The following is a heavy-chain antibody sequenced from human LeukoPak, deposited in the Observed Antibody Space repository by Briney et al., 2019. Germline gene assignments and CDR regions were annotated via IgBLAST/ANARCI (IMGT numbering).Heavy chain of an antibody. V-gene: IGHV4-31*03. D-gene: IGHD6-13*01. J-gene: IGHJ4*02. Sequence: SQTLSLTCTVSGGSISSGGYYWSWIRQHPGKGLEWIGYIYYSGSTYYNPSLKSRVTISVDTSKNQFSLKLSSVAAADTAVYYCASGGIAAAGTGYWGQGTLVTVSS. CDR2: IYYSGST. CDR3: ASGGIAAAGTGY. CDR1: GGSISSGGYY.